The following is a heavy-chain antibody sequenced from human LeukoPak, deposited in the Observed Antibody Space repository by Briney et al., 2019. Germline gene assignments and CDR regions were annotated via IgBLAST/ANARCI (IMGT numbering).Heavy chain of an antibody. D-gene: IGHD3-9*01. CDR1: RDSRNSRNYY. J-gene: IGHJ4*02. V-gene: IGHV4-39*07. CDR2: IYHSGST. Sequence: SETLSLTCTVFRDSRNSRNYYWGWIRQPPGKGMEWIGSIYHSGSTYYNPSLKSRVTISVDTSKNQFSLKLSSVTAADTAVYYCARGIGDILTGYYNYYFDYWGQGTLVTVSS. CDR3: ARGIGDILTGYYNYYFDY.